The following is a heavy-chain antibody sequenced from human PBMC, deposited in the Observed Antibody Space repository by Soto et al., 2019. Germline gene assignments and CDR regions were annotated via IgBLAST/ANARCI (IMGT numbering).Heavy chain of an antibody. CDR1: GYSFTSYW. D-gene: IGHD3-22*01. CDR3: ARQPDYYDSSGYYEDY. CDR2: IYPGDSDT. J-gene: IGHJ4*02. V-gene: IGHV5-51*01. Sequence: PGESLKISCKGSGYSFTSYWIGWVRQMPGKGLEWMGIIYPGDSDTRYSPSFQGQVTISADKSISTAYLQWSSLKASDTAMYYCARQPDYYDSSGYYEDYWGQGTLVTVSS.